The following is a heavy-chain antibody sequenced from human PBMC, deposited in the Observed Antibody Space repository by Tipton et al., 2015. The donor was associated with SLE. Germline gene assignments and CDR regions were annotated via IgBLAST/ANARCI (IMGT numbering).Heavy chain of an antibody. J-gene: IGHJ3*01. CDR2: VYSSGST. V-gene: IGHV4-59*11. CDR3: ARIIAGHGDAFDV. CDR1: GGSIGNHY. Sequence: TLSLTCTVSGGSIGNHYWSWIRQPPGKGLEWIGYVYSSGSTNYNPSFESRVTMSVDPSKNQFSLTLMSVTAADTAVYFCARIIAGHGDAFDVWGQGTMVTVSS.